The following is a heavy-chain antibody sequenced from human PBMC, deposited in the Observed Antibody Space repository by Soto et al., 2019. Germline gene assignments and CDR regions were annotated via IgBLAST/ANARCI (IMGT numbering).Heavy chain of an antibody. CDR1: GGSISSYY. V-gene: IGHV4-39*01. CDR2: IYYSGST. J-gene: IGHJ4*02. D-gene: IGHD3-10*01. Sequence: SETLSLTCTVSGGSISSYYWGWIRQPPGKGLEWIGSIYYSGSTYYNPSLKSRVTISVDTSKNQFSLKLSSVTAADTAVYYCARRWFGELYYFDYWGQGTLVTVSS. CDR3: ARRWFGELYYFDY.